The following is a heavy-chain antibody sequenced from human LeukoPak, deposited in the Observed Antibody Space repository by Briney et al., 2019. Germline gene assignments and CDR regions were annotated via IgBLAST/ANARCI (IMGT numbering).Heavy chain of an antibody. CDR2: INHSGST. CDR3: ARGGGSWYH. Sequence: KTSETLSLTCAVYGGSFSGYYWSWIRQPPGKGLEWIGEINHSGSTNYNPSLKSRVTISVDTSKNQFSLKLSSVTAADTAVYYCARGGGSWYHWGQGTLVTVSS. CDR1: GGSFSGYY. J-gene: IGHJ5*02. D-gene: IGHD6-13*01. V-gene: IGHV4-34*01.